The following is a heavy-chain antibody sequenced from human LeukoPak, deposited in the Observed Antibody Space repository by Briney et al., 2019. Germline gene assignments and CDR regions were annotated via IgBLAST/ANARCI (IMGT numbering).Heavy chain of an antibody. CDR1: GYSISSGYF. CDR3: ARHDFYSNYPHNWFDP. Sequence: PSETLSLTCAVSGYSISSGYFWGWIRQPPGKGLEWIGGFYHSGSTHYNPSLRSRVTISVDTSKNQFSLNLSSVTAADTAVYYCARHDFYSNYPHNWFDPWGQGTLVTISS. V-gene: IGHV4-38-2*01. J-gene: IGHJ5*02. D-gene: IGHD4-11*01. CDR2: FYHSGST.